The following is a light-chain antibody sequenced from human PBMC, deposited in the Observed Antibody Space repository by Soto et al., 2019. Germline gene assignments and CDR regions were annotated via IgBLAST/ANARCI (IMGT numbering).Light chain of an antibody. CDR2: AAS. J-gene: IGKJ1*01. CDR1: QGISNF. Sequence: DVQLTQSPSSLSASVGDRVTITCRASQGISNFVAWYQQKPGKVPKLLIFAASTLQSGVPSRSSGSGSGTDFTLSISSLQPEDVGTFYCQKYNSAPPTFGHGTKVDI. V-gene: IGKV1-27*01. CDR3: QKYNSAPPT.